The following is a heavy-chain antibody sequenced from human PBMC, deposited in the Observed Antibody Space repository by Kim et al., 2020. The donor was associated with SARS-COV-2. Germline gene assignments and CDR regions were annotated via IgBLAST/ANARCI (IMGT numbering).Heavy chain of an antibody. Sequence: ADSVKGRVTITRDKSKNTLYLRINSLRAEDSAVYYCADGYSSSYYYFDYWGQGTLVTVSS. J-gene: IGHJ4*02. V-gene: IGHV3-30*02. D-gene: IGHD6-6*01. CDR3: ADGYSSSYYYFDY.